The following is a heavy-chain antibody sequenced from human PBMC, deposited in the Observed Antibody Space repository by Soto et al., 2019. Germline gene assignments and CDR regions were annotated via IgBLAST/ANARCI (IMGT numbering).Heavy chain of an antibody. CDR1: GFIFSNYW. J-gene: IGHJ4*02. D-gene: IGHD6-19*01. CDR2: IKQDGSER. CDR3: AGGRGWIFDY. Sequence: EVQLAESGGGLVQPGGSLRLSCATSGFIFSNYWMSWFRQAPGKGLEWVADIKQDGSERNLLGSVKGRFTISRDNARNSLYLQMNSLSAEDTALYFCAGGRGWIFDYWGQGTLVTVSS. V-gene: IGHV3-7*01.